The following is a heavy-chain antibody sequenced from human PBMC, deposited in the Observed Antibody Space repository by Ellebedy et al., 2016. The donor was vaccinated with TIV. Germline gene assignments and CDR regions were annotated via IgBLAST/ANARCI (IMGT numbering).Heavy chain of an antibody. D-gene: IGHD5-18*01. V-gene: IGHV4-59*08. CDR3: ARHWEDTAVVPSFDY. Sequence: MPSETLSLTCTVSGGSISSYYWSWIRQPPGKGLEWNGYISYSGSTNYNPSLKSRVTISVDTSKNQLSLKLSSVTAADTAVYYCARHWEDTAVVPSFDYWGQGSLVTVSS. CDR1: GGSISSYY. J-gene: IGHJ4*02. CDR2: ISYSGST.